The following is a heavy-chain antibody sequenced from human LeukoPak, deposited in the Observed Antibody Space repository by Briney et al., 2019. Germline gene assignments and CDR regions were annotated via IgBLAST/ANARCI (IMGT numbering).Heavy chain of an antibody. CDR2: IYYSGST. J-gene: IGHJ3*02. CDR1: GVSISTYY. D-gene: IGHD1/OR15-1a*01. Sequence: AETLSLTCTVSGVSISTYYWSWIRQPPGKGLEWIGYIYYSGSTYYNPSLKSRVTISVDTSKNQFSLKLNGVTAADTAVYYCARNKPLDPFDIWGQGTMVTVSS. CDR3: ARNKPLDPFDI. V-gene: IGHV4-59*01.